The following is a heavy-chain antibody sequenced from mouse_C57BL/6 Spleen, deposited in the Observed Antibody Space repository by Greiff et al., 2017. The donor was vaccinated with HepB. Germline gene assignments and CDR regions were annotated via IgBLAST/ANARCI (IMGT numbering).Heavy chain of an antibody. V-gene: IGHV5-9-1*02. CDR3: TRGGGYCDY. J-gene: IGHJ2*01. CDR2: ISSGGDYI. Sequence: EVKVVESGEGLVKPGGSLKLSCAASGFTFSSYAMSWVRQTPEKRLEWVAYISSGGDYIYYADTVKGRFTISRDNARNTLYLQMSSLKSEDTAMYYCTRGGGYCDYWGQGTTLTVSS. CDR1: GFTFSSYA.